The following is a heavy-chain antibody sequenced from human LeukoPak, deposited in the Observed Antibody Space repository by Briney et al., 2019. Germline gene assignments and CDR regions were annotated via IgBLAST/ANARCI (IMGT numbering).Heavy chain of an antibody. V-gene: IGHV4-34*01. D-gene: IGHD3-22*01. CDR2: ISHTGGI. CDR1: GGSFSGHS. J-gene: IGHJ4*02. CDR3: ARHVHVSMIVVILSDYFDY. Sequence: SETLSLTCAVYGGSFSGHSWSWIRQAPGKGLEWFGEISHTGGINYNPSLKSRVTISADTSKNQFSLRLTSVTAADTAVYYCARHVHVSMIVVILSDYFDYWGRGTLVSVSS.